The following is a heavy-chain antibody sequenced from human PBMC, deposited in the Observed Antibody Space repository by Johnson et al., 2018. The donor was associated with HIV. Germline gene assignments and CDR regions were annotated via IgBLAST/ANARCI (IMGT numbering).Heavy chain of an antibody. CDR1: GFTVRSNY. Sequence: EVQLVESGGGLVRPGGSLRLSCAVSGFTVRSNYMSWVRQAPGKGLEWVSVIYSDGNTYYADSVKGRFTISRDNSKTTLYLQMNSLRAEDTAVYYCAKDPSYYYDSSGYTQENDAFDIWGQGTMVTVSS. D-gene: IGHD3-22*01. V-gene: IGHV3-53*01. J-gene: IGHJ3*02. CDR3: AKDPSYYYDSSGYTQENDAFDI. CDR2: IYSDGNT.